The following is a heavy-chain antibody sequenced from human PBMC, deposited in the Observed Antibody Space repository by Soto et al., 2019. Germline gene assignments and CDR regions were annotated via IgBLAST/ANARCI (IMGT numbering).Heavy chain of an antibody. V-gene: IGHV3-23*01. D-gene: IGHD1-26*01. CDR1: GFTLSSYA. J-gene: IGHJ6*02. CDR2: ISGSGGST. CDR3: AKATRSGSYNYYYGMDV. Sequence: GGSLRLSCAASGFTLSSYAMSWVRQAPGKGLEWVSAISGSGGSTYYADSVKGRFTISRDNSKNTLYLQMNSLRAEDTAVYYCAKATRSGSYNYYYGMDVWGQGTTVTVSS.